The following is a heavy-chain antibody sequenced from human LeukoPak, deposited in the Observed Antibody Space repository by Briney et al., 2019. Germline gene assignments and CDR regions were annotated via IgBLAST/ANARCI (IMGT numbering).Heavy chain of an antibody. D-gene: IGHD3-22*01. Sequence: SVKVSCKASGGTFSSYAISWVRQAPGQGLEWLGRIIPIFGTANYAQKFQGRVTITTDESTSTAYMELSSLRSEDTAVYYCARGSSSYYYDSSGYYELDYWGQGTLVTVSS. V-gene: IGHV1-69*05. CDR2: IIPIFGTA. CDR1: GGTFSSYA. J-gene: IGHJ4*02. CDR3: ARGSSSYYYDSSGYYELDY.